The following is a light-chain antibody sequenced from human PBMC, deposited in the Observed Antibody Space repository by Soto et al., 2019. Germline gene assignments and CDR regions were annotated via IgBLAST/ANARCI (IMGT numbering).Light chain of an antibody. J-gene: IGLJ1*01. CDR3: SSYTTSNTRQIA. CDR1: SSDVGGYNY. V-gene: IGLV2-14*03. Sequence: QSVLTQPASVSGSPGQSITISCTGTSSDVGGYNYVSWYQHHPGKAHKLIIYDVSNRPSGVSNRFSGSKSGNTASLTISGLQPEDEADYYCSSYTTSNTRQIAFGTGTKVTVL. CDR2: DVS.